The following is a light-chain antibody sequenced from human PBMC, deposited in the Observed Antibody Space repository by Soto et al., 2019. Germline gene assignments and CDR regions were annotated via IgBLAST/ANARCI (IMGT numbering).Light chain of an antibody. J-gene: IGLJ2*01. CDR1: TSDVGGYNY. V-gene: IGLV2-14*01. Sequence: QSALTQPASVSGSPGQSITLSCTGTTSDVGGYNYVSWYQQHPGKAPKLRIYEVTNRPSGVSSRFSGSRSVNTASLTISGLQAEDEADYYCSSYTTSSTLVVFGGGTKLTVL. CDR2: EVT. CDR3: SSYTTSSTLVV.